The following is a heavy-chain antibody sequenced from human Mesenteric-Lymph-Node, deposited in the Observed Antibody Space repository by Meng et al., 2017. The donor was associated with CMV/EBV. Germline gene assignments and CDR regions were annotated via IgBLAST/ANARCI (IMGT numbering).Heavy chain of an antibody. V-gene: IGHV3-21*01. J-gene: IGHJ4*02. CDR3: ATLRDGYTYD. CDR2: ISDSSGYI. CDR1: GFTFSRYS. D-gene: IGHD5-18*01. Sequence: GGPLRLSCAASGFTFSRYSLTWVRQAPGKGLEWVSSISDSSGYISYADSVKGRFTISRDNAKNLLYLQMNSLRAEDTAVYYCATLRDGYTYDWGQGTLVTVSS.